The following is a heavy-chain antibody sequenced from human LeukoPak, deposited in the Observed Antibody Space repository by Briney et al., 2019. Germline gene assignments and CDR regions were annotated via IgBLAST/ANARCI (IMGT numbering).Heavy chain of an antibody. V-gene: IGHV1-69*13. D-gene: IGHD3-3*01. J-gene: IGHJ4*02. CDR3: ARDDMVWSGYRNFDY. CDR1: GGTFSSYA. CDR2: IIPIFGTA. Sequence: GASVKVSCKASGGTFSSYAISWVRQAPGQGLEWMGGIIPIFGTANYAQKFQGRVTITADESTSTAYMELSSLRSEDTAVYYCARDDMVWSGYRNFDYWGQGTLVTVSS.